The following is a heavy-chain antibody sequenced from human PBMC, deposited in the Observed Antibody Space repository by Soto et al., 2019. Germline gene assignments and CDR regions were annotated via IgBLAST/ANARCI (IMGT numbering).Heavy chain of an antibody. CDR2: MNNDGSEN. J-gene: IGHJ1*01. Sequence: GGSLRLSCAASGFSFSGKWRSWLRQAPGKGLEWVAHMNNDGSENYYVDSVKGRFTISRDNADNSLFLQMNSLRVEDTAVYYCVAWHSDFNNWGRGALVTVSS. D-gene: IGHD5-18*01. V-gene: IGHV3-7*01. CDR3: VAWHSDFNN. CDR1: GFSFSGKW.